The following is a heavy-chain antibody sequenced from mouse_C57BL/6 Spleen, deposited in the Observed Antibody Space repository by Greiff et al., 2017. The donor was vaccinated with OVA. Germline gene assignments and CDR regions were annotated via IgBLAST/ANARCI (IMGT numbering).Heavy chain of an antibody. CDR1: GYSFTGYY. D-gene: IGHD1-3*01. J-gene: IGHJ2*01. V-gene: IGHV1-42*01. Sequence: VQLQQSGPELVKPGASVKISCKASGYSFTGYYMNWVKQSPEKSLEWIGEINPSTGGTTYNQKFKAKATLTVDKSSSTAYMQLKRLTAEDSAVYYGARSGLDYWGQGTTLTVSS. CDR3: ARSGLDY. CDR2: INPSTGGT.